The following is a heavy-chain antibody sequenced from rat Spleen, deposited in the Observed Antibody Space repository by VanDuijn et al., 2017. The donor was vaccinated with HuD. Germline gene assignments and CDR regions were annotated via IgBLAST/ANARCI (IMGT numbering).Heavy chain of an antibody. CDR1: GFTFSDYF. CDR3: ARRGTVLRGYFDY. CDR2: INYEGSSA. V-gene: IGHV5-22*01. D-gene: IGHD4-3*01. J-gene: IGHJ2*01. Sequence: EVQLVESGGGLVQPGRSLKLSCAASGFTFSDYFMAWVRQAPKKGLEWVASINYEGSSAYYGDSGKDRFTISRDNAESTLYLQMDSLRSEDTASYYCARRGTVLRGYFDYWGQGVMVTVSS.